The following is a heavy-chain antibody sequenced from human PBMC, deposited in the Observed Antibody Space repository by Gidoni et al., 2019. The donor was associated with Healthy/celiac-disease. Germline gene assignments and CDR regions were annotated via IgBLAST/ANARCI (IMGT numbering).Heavy chain of an antibody. CDR1: GFHFSSYA. V-gene: IGHV3-23*01. D-gene: IGHD3-22*01. J-gene: IGHJ4*02. Sequence: EVQLLESGGGLVQPGGSLRLSCAASGFHFSSYAMSWVRQAPGKGLEWVSAISGSGGSTYYADAVKGRFTISRDNSKNTLYLQMNSLRAEDTAVYYCAKDLVPKGYYYDSSADYWGQGTLVTVSS. CDR3: AKDLVPKGYYYDSSADY. CDR2: ISGSGGST.